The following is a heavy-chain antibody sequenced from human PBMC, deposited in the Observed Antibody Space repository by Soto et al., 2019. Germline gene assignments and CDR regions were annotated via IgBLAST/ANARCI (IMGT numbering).Heavy chain of an antibody. J-gene: IGHJ6*02. CDR3: ARDRLSPYDIMTGYRFYGMDV. D-gene: IGHD3-9*01. V-gene: IGHV3-48*03. CDR2: ISSSGVSTI. CDR1: GFTFSTYE. Sequence: PGGSLRLSCAASGFTFSTYEMNWVRQAPGKGLEWVSYISSSGVSTIYYADSVKGRFTISRDNARNSLYLQMNSLRAEDTAVYYCARDRLSPYDIMTGYRFYGMDVWGQGTTVTV.